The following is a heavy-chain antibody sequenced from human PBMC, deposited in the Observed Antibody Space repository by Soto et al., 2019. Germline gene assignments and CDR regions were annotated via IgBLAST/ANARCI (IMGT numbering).Heavy chain of an antibody. CDR2: IYYSGST. CDR1: GGSISSGGYS. CDR3: ARLGDRRGYYYYGMDV. D-gene: IGHD3-16*01. V-gene: IGHV4-61*08. J-gene: IGHJ6*02. Sequence: SETLSLTCAVSGGSISSGGYSWSWIRQPPGKGLEWIGYIYYSGSTNYNPSLKSRVTISVDTSKNQFSLKLSSVTAADTAVYYCARLGDRRGYYYYGMDVWGQGTTVTVSS.